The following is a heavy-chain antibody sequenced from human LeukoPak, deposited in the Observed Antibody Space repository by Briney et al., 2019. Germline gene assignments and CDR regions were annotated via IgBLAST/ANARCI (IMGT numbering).Heavy chain of an antibody. V-gene: IGHV3-23*01. D-gene: IGHD3-3*01. Sequence: GGSLRLSCAASGFTFSSYSMSWVRQAPGKGLEWVSGTSDRGDYTYYADSVKGRFTISRDNSKNTLYLQMNSLRAEDTAVYYCTRDFDFSSAIWGQGTLVTVSS. J-gene: IGHJ4*02. CDR3: TRDFDFSSAI. CDR1: GFTFSSYS. CDR2: TSDRGDYT.